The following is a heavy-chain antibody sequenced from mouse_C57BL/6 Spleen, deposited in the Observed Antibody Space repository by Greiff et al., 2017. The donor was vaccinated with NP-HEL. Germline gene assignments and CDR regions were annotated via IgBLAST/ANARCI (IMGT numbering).Heavy chain of an antibody. Sequence: VQLQQSGAELVKPGASVKISCKASGYAFSSYWMNWVKQRPGKGLEWIGQIYPGDGDTNYNGKFKGKATLTADKSTSTTYIQLSSLASEDAAVDFYARGNWDEAWYVDVWGTGTTVTVSS. CDR1: GYAFSSYW. J-gene: IGHJ1*03. CDR2: IYPGDGDT. D-gene: IGHD4-1*01. CDR3: ARGNWDEAWYVDV. V-gene: IGHV1-80*01.